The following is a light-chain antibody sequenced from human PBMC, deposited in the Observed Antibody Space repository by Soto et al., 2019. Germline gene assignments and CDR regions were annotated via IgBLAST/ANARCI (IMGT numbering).Light chain of an antibody. CDR1: QSVDSNY. CDR3: QQYGRSPLT. V-gene: IGKV3-20*01. Sequence: EIVLTQSPGTLSLSPGERATLSCRASQSVDSNYLAWYQQIPGQAPRMVIYGASSRATGIPDRFSGSGSGTDFTLTINRLEPEDFAVYYRQQYGRSPLTFGGGTKVEIK. CDR2: GAS. J-gene: IGKJ4*01.